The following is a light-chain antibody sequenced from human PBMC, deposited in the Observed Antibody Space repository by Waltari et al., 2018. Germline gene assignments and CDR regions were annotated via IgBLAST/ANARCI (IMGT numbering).Light chain of an antibody. CDR3: QQRSNWPRT. V-gene: IGKV3-11*01. J-gene: IGKJ1*01. CDR1: QSVSSY. CDR2: AAS. Sequence: EIVLTQSPATLSLSPGERATLSCRASQSVSSYLAWYQQKPGQAPRLLIYAASTRATGIPARFSRSGSGTDFTLTISSLEPEDFAVYYCQQRSNWPRTFGQGTKVEIK.